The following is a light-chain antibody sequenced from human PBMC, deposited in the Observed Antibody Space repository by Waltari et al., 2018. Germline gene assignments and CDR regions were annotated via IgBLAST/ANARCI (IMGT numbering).Light chain of an antibody. V-gene: IGLV4-69*01. J-gene: IGLJ3*02. CDR2: VNSDGSH. CDR3: QTGGHGTWV. Sequence: QLVLTQSPSASASLGASVRLTCTLSSGHSSNVIAWHQQQPEKGPRYLMRVNSDGSHSKGDEIPARFSGSSSGADRYLTISSLQSEDEADYYCQTGGHGTWVFGGGTKLTVL. CDR1: SGHSSNV.